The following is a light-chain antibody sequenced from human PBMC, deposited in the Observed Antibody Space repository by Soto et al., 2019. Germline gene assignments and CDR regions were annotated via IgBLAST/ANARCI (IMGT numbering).Light chain of an antibody. J-gene: IGKJ1*01. CDR1: QTISIY. CDR3: QQYSSSSPT. CDR2: DAS. Sequence: DIQMTQSPSTLFASIGDRVTITCRASQTISIYLAWCQQRPGEAPKLLIYDASTLESGVPARFSGSGSGTEFTLTISSLQPDDFATYYCQQYSSSSPTFGQGTKVEIQ. V-gene: IGKV1-5*01.